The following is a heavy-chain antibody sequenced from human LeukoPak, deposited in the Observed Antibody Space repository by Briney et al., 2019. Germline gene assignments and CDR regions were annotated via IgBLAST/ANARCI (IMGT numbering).Heavy chain of an antibody. CDR2: FDPEDGET. CDR1: GYTLTELS. CDR3: ATVVVRGVINFDY. V-gene: IGHV1-24*01. Sequence: ASVKVSCTVSGYTLTELSMHWVRQAPGKGLEWMGGFDPEDGETIYAQKFQGRVTMAEDTSTDTAYMELSSLRSEDTAVYYCATVVVRGVINFDYWGQGTLVTVSS. D-gene: IGHD3-10*01. J-gene: IGHJ4*02.